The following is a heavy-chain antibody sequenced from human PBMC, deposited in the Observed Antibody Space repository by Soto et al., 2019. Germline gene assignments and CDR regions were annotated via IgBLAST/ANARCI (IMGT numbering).Heavy chain of an antibody. V-gene: IGHV4-39*01. J-gene: IGHJ5*02. CDR1: GGSISTDSFY. D-gene: IGHD3-10*01. CDR3: ARHWGFAVGGSRLDP. CDR2: IFYNGNT. Sequence: PSETLSLTCTVSGGSISTDSFYWGWVRQSPGKGLEGSGSIFYNGNTYYGPSRKGRVTISVDLSNYQFSLRLSSVTAAATALYYCARHWGFAVGGSRLDPWGLGTLVTVSS.